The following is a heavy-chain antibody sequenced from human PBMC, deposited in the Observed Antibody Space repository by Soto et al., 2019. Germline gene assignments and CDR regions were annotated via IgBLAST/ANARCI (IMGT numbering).Heavy chain of an antibody. CDR1: GFTFSSYS. V-gene: IGHV3-48*02. D-gene: IGHD3-16*02. J-gene: IGHJ4*02. CDR2: ISSSSSTI. Sequence: EAQLVESGGGLVQPGGSLRLSCAASGFTFSSYSMNWVRQAPGKGLEWVSYISSSSSTIYYADSVKGRFTISRDNAKNSLYLQMNSLRDEDTAVYYCAREAYDYVWGSYRQFDYWGQGTLVTVSS. CDR3: AREAYDYVWGSYRQFDY.